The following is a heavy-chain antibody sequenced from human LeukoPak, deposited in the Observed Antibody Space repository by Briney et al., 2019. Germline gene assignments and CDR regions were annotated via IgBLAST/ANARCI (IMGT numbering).Heavy chain of an antibody. CDR3: ASGDYGSGSYYTDY. Sequence: GASVKVSCKASGYTFTSYGISWVRQAPGQGLEWMGWISAYNGNTDYAQKFQGRVTMTSDTSTSTAYMELRSLRSDDTAVYYCASGDYGSGSYYTDYWGQGTLVTVSS. V-gene: IGHV1-18*01. D-gene: IGHD3-10*01. CDR2: ISAYNGNT. CDR1: GYTFTSYG. J-gene: IGHJ4*02.